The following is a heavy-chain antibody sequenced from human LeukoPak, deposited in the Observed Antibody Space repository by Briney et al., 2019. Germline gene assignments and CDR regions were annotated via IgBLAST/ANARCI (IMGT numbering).Heavy chain of an antibody. CDR3: ARDTTTMIAEY. CDR2: IYHSGST. J-gene: IGHJ4*02. D-gene: IGHD3-22*01. CDR1: GGSISSGGYY. V-gene: IGHV4-30-2*01. Sequence: SQTLSLTCTVSGGSISSGGYYWSWIRQPPGKGLEWIGYIYHSGSTYYNPSLKSRVTISVNTSKNQFSLKLTSVTAADTAVYYCARDTTTMIAEYWGQGTLVTVSS.